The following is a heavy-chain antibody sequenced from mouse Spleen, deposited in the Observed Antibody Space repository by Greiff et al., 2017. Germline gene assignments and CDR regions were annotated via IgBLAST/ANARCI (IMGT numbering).Heavy chain of an antibody. J-gene: IGHJ3*01. CDR3: APTGPWFAY. CDR1: GFTFSDYG. V-gene: IGHV5-17*01. CDR2: ISSGSSTI. Sequence: DVKLVESGGGLVKPGGSLKLSCAASGFTFSDYGMHWVRQAPEKGLEWVAYISSGSSTIYYADTVKGRFTISRDNAKNTLFLQMTSLRSEDTAMYYCAPTGPWFAYWGQGTLVTVSA. D-gene: IGHD4-1*02.